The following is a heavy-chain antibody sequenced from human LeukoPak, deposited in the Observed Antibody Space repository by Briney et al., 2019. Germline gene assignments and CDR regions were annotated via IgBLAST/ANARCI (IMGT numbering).Heavy chain of an antibody. CDR2: IRYDGSNK. CDR3: AKDNPERSGGRSYYFDV. V-gene: IGHV3-30*02. CDR1: GFTFSSYG. J-gene: IGHJ4*02. D-gene: IGHD1-26*01. Sequence: GRSLRLSCAASGFTFSSYGMHWVREAPGKGLEWGAFIRYDGSNKYGADSEKARFNISRDNSKNTLYLQMNRLRAEDTAVYYCAKDNPERSGGRSYYFDVWGQGTLVTVSS.